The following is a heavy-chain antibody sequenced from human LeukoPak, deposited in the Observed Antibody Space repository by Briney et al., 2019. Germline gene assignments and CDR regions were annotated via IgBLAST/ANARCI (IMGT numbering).Heavy chain of an antibody. CDR2: ISSSSSYI. CDR3: ARTLFGVVTAYYLGY. D-gene: IGHD3-3*01. CDR1: GFTFSTYT. J-gene: IGHJ4*02. V-gene: IGHV3-21*01. Sequence: GGSLRLSCAASGFTFSTYTMNWVRQAPGKGLEWVSSISSSSSYIYYADSVKGRFTISRDNAKNSLYLQMNSLRAEDTAVYYCARTLFGVVTAYYLGYWGQGTLVTVSS.